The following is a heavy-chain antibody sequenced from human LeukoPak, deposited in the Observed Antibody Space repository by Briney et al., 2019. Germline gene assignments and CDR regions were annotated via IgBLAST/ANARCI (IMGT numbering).Heavy chain of an antibody. CDR2: IYYSGST. D-gene: IGHD3-10*01. CDR3: AKDGYGSGSYYNSWFDP. V-gene: IGHV4-59*01. CDR1: GGSISSYY. Sequence: SETLSLTCTVSGGSISSYYWSWIRQPPGKGLEWIGYIYYSGSTNYNPSLKSRVTISVDTSKNQFSLKLSSVTAADTALYYCAKDGYGSGSYYNSWFDPWGQGTLVTVSS. J-gene: IGHJ5*02.